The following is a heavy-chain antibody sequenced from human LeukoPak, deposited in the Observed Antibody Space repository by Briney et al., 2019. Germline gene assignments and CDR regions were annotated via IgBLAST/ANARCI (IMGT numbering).Heavy chain of an antibody. CDR1: GGTFSSYA. CDR3: ARPGGLSGGPAAIRPSEAFDI. V-gene: IGHV1-69*04. Sequence: ASVKVSCKASGGTFSSYAISWVRQAPGQGLEWMRRIIPILGIANYAQKFQGRVTITADESTSTAYMELSSLRSQDTAVYYCARPGGLSGGPAAIRPSEAFDIWGQGTMVTVSS. J-gene: IGHJ3*02. D-gene: IGHD2-2*02. CDR2: IIPILGIA.